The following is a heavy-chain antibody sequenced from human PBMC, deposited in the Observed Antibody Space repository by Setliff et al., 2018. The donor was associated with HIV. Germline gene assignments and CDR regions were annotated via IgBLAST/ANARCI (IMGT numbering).Heavy chain of an antibody. CDR3: ARIPRWYYYYMDV. J-gene: IGHJ6*03. Sequence: GESLKISCQGSGYRFTSYWIGWVRQMPGKGLEWMGIIYPGYSHVRYSPSFQGQVTLSADTSISTAYLQRSSLKASDTAMYYCARIPRWYYYYMDVWGKGTTVTVSS. CDR2: IYPGYSHV. CDR1: GYRFTSYW. V-gene: IGHV5-51*01. D-gene: IGHD2-15*01.